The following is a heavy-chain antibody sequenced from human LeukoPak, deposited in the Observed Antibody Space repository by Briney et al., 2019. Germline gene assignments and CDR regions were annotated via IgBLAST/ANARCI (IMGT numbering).Heavy chain of an antibody. CDR1: GFTFRDYN. Sequence: PGGSLRLSCAASGFTFRDYNMNWVRQAPGKGLEWVSYITDSGSTIHYADSVNGRFTISRDNAKNSLYLQMNSLRAEDSAVYYCARSIGLTGGGVDVWGRGTTVTLSS. J-gene: IGHJ6*02. CDR2: ITDSGSTI. D-gene: IGHD3-9*01. CDR3: ARSIGLTGGGVDV. V-gene: IGHV3-11*01.